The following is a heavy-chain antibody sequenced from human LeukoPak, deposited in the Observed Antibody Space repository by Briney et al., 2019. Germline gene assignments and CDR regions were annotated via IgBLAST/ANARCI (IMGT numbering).Heavy chain of an antibody. CDR2: ISAYNGNT. CDR3: ARCKGQLWFLASDYYYYGMDV. J-gene: IGHJ6*02. D-gene: IGHD5-18*01. Sequence: ASVKVSCKTSGYPFTAYYVHWVRQAPGQGLKWMGWISAYNGNTNYAQKLQGRVTMTTDTSTSTAYMELRSLRSDDTAVYYCARCKGQLWFLASDYYYYGMDVWGQGTTVTVSS. V-gene: IGHV1-18*04. CDR1: GYPFTAYY.